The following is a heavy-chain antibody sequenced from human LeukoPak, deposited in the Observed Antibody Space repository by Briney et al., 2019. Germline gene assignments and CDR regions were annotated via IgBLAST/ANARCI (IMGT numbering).Heavy chain of an antibody. D-gene: IGHD2-15*01. Sequence: GGSPRLSCAASGFTFSTYAMSWVRQAPGKGLEWVSSISADGAGRYYADSVKGRFIISRDNSRNTLYMQMISLRAEDTAVYYCARIITAAGSDYWGQGTLVTVSS. CDR3: ARIITAAGSDY. CDR1: GFTFSTYA. J-gene: IGHJ4*02. CDR2: ISADGAGR. V-gene: IGHV3-23*01.